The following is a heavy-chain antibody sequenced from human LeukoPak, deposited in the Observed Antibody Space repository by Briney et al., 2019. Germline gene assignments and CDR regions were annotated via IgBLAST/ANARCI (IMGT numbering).Heavy chain of an antibody. CDR1: GYTFTSCG. Sequence: ASVKVSCKASGYTFTSCGISWVRQAPGQGLEWMGWISAYNGNTNNAQKLQGRVTMTTDTSTSTAYVELRSLRSDDTAVYYCARVGAYCSGGSCYLDYWGQGTLVTVSS. V-gene: IGHV1-18*01. D-gene: IGHD2-15*01. CDR2: ISAYNGNT. CDR3: ARVGAYCSGGSCYLDY. J-gene: IGHJ4*02.